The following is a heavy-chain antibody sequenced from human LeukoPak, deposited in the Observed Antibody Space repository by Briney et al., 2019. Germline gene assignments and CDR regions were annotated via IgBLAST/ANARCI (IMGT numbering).Heavy chain of an antibody. J-gene: IGHJ4*02. Sequence: SETLSLTRTVSGGSISSYYWSWIRQPPGKGLEWIGYIYYSGSTNYNPSLKSRVTISVDTSKNQFSLKLSSVTAADTAVYYCARGHCSGGSCLFDYWGQGTLVTVSS. D-gene: IGHD2-15*01. CDR1: GGSISSYY. CDR2: IYYSGST. V-gene: IGHV4-59*01. CDR3: ARGHCSGGSCLFDY.